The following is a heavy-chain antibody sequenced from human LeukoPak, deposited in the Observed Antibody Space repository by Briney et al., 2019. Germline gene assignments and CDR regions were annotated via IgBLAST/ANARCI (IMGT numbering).Heavy chain of an antibody. CDR1: GFTFSSYE. D-gene: IGHD3-3*01. CDR3: ARDADFWSGSYYFDY. Sequence: GGSLRLSCAASGFTFSSYEMNWVRQAPGKGLEWVSYISSSGSTIYYADSVKGRFTISRDNAKNSLYLQMSSLRAEDTAVYYCARDADFWSGSYYFDYWGQGTLVTVSS. J-gene: IGHJ4*02. CDR2: ISSSGSTI. V-gene: IGHV3-48*03.